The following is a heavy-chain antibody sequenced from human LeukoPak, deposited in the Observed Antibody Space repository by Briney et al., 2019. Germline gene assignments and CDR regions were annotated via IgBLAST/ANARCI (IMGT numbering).Heavy chain of an antibody. V-gene: IGHV4-34*01. CDR3: ASINRDGYNIDY. CDR2: INHSGST. J-gene: IGHJ4*02. D-gene: IGHD5-24*01. CDR1: GGSFSGYY. Sequence: SETLSLTCAVYGGSFSGYYWSWIRQPPGKGLEWIGEINHSGSTNYNPSLKSRVTISVDTSKNQFSLKLSSVTAADTAVYYCASINRDGYNIDYWGQGTLVTVSS.